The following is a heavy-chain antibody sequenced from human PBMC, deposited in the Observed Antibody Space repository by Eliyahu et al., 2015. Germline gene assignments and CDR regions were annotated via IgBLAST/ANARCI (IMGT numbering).Heavy chain of an antibody. D-gene: IGHD2-21*02. CDR1: GFSFGDYA. CDR2: IRSKAYGGTA. V-gene: IGHV3-49*04. CDR3: TRDPCGGGDCYFYWYFDL. J-gene: IGHJ2*01. Sequence: EVQLVESGGGLVQPGRSLRLSCTGSGFSFGDYAXXWVRQAPGKGLGWVGFIRSKAYGGTAEYAASAKGRFTISRDDSKNIAYLQMSGLKTEDTAVFYCTRDPCGGGDCYFYWYFDLWGRGTLVTVTS.